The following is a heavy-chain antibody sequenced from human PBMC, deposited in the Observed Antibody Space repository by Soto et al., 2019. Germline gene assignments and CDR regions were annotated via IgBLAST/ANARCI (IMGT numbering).Heavy chain of an antibody. J-gene: IGHJ6*02. CDR1: GFTVSSNY. Sequence: GGSLRLSCAASGFTVSSNYMSWVRQAPGKGLEWVSVIYSGGSTYYADSVKGRFTISRDNSKNTLYLQMNSLRAEDTAVYYCARDLTQGSSSGIYYRMDVWGQGTTVTVSS. CDR3: ARDLTQGSSSGIYYRMDV. V-gene: IGHV3-53*01. CDR2: IYSGGST. D-gene: IGHD6-6*01.